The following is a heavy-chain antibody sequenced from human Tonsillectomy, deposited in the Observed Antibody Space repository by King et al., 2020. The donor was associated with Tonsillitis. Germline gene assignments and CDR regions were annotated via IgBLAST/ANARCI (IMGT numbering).Heavy chain of an antibody. CDR2: IRYDGSNK. CDR3: AKGDDLDY. V-gene: IGHV3-30*02. J-gene: IGHJ4*02. CDR1: GVSFSSYG. Sequence: QLVQSGGGVVQPGGSLRLSCAASGVSFSSYGMHWVRQSPGKGLEWLTFIRYDGSNKYYADSVKGRFTISRDNSKNTLYLQMNSLRAEDTAVYYCAKGDDLDYWGQGTLVTVSS.